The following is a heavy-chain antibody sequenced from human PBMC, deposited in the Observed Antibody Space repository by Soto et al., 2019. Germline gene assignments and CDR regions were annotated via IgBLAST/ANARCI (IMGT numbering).Heavy chain of an antibody. J-gene: IGHJ3*02. CDR2: IKQDGSEK. V-gene: IGHV3-7*01. Sequence: EVQLVESGGGLVQPGGSLRLSCAASGFTFSSYWMSWVRQAPGKGLEWVANIKQDGSEKYYVDSVKGRFTISRDNAKNSLYVQMNSLRAEDTAVYYCARGPPGIAAAGTHAFDIWGQGTMVTVSS. CDR3: ARGPPGIAAAGTHAFDI. D-gene: IGHD6-13*01. CDR1: GFTFSSYW.